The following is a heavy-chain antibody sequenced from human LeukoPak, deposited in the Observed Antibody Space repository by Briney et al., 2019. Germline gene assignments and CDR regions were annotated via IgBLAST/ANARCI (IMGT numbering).Heavy chain of an antibody. CDR1: GFTFSSYG. D-gene: IGHD3-22*01. CDR2: ISYDGSNK. CDR3: ANLPSRHYDSSGPAAHLDY. Sequence: PGGSLRLSCAASGFTFSSYGMHWVRQAPGKGLEWVAVISYDGSNKYYADSVKGRFTISRDNSKNTLYLQMNSLRAEDTAVYYCANLPSRHYDSSGPAAHLDYWGQGTLVTVSS. V-gene: IGHV3-30*18. J-gene: IGHJ4*02.